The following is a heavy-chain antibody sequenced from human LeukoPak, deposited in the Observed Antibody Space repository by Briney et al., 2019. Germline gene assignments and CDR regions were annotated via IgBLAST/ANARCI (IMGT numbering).Heavy chain of an antibody. CDR2: IYSSGST. V-gene: IGHV3-53*01. CDR1: GFTVSSNY. Sequence: RTGGSLRLSCAASGFTVSSNYISWVRQAPEKGLEWVSVIYSSGSTYYADSVKGRFTISRDNSKNALYLQLNNLRVEDTAVYRCARTHSSGYYFDYWGQGTLVTVSS. D-gene: IGHD3-22*01. J-gene: IGHJ4*02. CDR3: ARTHSSGYYFDY.